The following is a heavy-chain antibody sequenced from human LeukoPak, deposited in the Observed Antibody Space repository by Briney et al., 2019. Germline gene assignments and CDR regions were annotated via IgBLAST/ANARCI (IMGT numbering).Heavy chain of an antibody. Sequence: GGSLRLSCAASGFAFSSYAMSWVRQAPGKGLEWVSVTSGSGGNPYYADSVKGRLTISRDNSKNTLYLHMNSLRAEDTALYYCAKETGIILVRGAVDYWGQGTLVTVSS. V-gene: IGHV3-23*01. CDR2: TSGSGGNP. J-gene: IGHJ4*02. D-gene: IGHD3-10*01. CDR1: GFAFSSYA. CDR3: AKETGIILVRGAVDY.